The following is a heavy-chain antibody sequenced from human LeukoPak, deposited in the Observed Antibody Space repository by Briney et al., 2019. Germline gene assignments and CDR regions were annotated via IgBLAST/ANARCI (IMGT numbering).Heavy chain of an antibody. J-gene: IGHJ4*02. CDR2: IRYDGSNK. CDR3: AKDKGQQLAPFDY. D-gene: IGHD6-13*01. CDR1: GFTFSSYG. Sequence: GGSLRLSCAASGFTFSSYGMHWVRQAPGKGLEWVAFIRYDGSNKYYADSVKGRFTISRDNSENTLYLQMNSLRAEDTAVYYCAKDKGQQLAPFDYWGQGTLVTVSS. V-gene: IGHV3-30*02.